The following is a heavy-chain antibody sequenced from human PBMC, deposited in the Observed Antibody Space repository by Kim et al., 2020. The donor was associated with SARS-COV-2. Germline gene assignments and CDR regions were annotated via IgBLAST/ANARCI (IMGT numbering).Heavy chain of an antibody. D-gene: IGHD5-18*01. V-gene: IGHV3-23*01. CDR3: AKGGHWDRYGRTNWFDP. J-gene: IGHJ5*02. Sequence: VKGRFTISRDNSKNTLYLQMNSLRAEDTAVYYCAKGGHWDRYGRTNWFDPWGQGTLVTVSS.